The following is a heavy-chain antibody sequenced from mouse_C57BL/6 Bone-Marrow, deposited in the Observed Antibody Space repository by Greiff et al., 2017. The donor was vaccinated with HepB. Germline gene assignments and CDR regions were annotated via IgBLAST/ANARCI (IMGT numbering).Heavy chain of an antibody. CDR3: ARAYYGSSYGFAY. V-gene: IGHV1-81*01. D-gene: IGHD1-1*01. Sequence: VKLVESGAELARPGASVKLSCKASGYTFTSYGISWVKQRTGQGLEWIGEIYPRSGNTYYNEKFKGKATLAAEKSSSTAYMELRSLTSEDSAVYFCARAYYGSSYGFAYWGQGTLVTVSA. J-gene: IGHJ3*01. CDR1: GYTFTSYG. CDR2: IYPRSGNT.